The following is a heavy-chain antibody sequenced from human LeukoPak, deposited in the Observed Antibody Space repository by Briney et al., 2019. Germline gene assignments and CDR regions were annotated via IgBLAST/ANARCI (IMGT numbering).Heavy chain of an antibody. D-gene: IGHD6-19*01. J-gene: IGHJ4*02. CDR1: GFTFSKFW. V-gene: IGHV3-74*01. CDR2: INTDGTVT. CDR3: ATKQWLAPPPDS. Sequence: GGSLRLSCAASGFTFSKFWMLWVRQAPGKGLESVSRINTDGTVTTYADSVKGRFTVSRDNADNTMFLQMNSVRDEDTAVYYCATKQWLAPPPDSWGQGTPVTVSS.